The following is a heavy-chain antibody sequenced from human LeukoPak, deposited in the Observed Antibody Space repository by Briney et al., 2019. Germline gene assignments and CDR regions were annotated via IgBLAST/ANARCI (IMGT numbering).Heavy chain of an antibody. J-gene: IGHJ3*02. Sequence: PGGSLRLSCAASGFTFNNYAMSWVRQAPGKGLEWVSAISGGGTSTYYADSVKGRFTISRDNSKNTLSLQMNSLRVEDTAVYYCAKDMRGYSGYGFDMWGQGTMVTVSS. V-gene: IGHV3-23*01. CDR1: GFTFNNYA. CDR3: AKDMRGYSGYGFDM. D-gene: IGHD5-12*01. CDR2: ISGGGTST.